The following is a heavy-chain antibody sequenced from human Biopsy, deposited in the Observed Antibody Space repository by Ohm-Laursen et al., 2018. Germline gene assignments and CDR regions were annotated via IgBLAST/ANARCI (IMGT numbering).Heavy chain of an antibody. CDR3: AGATSGTSLYDP. CDR1: GKTFSDYY. Sequence: SDTLSLTCEVYGKTFSDYYWSWIRQLPGKGLEWIGYISHSGSTSYNPSLRSLVTISTDTSTNQFSLKVRSVTAADTAMYYCAGATSGTSLYDPWGQGILVTVSS. J-gene: IGHJ5*02. D-gene: IGHD6-13*01. V-gene: IGHV4-34*01. CDR2: ISHSGST.